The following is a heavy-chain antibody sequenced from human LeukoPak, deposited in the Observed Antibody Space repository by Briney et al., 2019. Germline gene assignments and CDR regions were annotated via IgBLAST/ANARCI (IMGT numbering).Heavy chain of an antibody. CDR3: ARGPKYHFWSGYYLGGDAFDI. D-gene: IGHD3-3*01. Sequence: SETLSLTCAVYGGSFSGYYWSWIRQPPGKWLEWIGEINHSGSTNYNPSLKSRVTISVDTSKNQFSLKLSSVTAADTAVYYCARGPKYHFWSGYYLGGDAFDIWGQGTMVTVSS. CDR2: INHSGST. J-gene: IGHJ3*02. V-gene: IGHV4-34*01. CDR1: GGSFSGYY.